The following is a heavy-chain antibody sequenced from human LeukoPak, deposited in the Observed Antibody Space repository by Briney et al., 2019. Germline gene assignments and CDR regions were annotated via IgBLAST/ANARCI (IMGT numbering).Heavy chain of an antibody. D-gene: IGHD3-10*01. CDR3: TTDLGTYYHGSQRLIPIDY. CDR1: GFTFSTYS. CDR2: IKSKTDGETT. J-gene: IGHJ4*02. V-gene: IGHV3-15*01. Sequence: GGSLRLSCAASGFTFSTYSMSWVRQAPGKGLEWIGRIKSKTDGETTNYAEPVRGRFTISRDDSKSAVYLQMNSLKIEDTAVYYCTTDLGTYYHGSQRLIPIDYWGQGTLVTVSS.